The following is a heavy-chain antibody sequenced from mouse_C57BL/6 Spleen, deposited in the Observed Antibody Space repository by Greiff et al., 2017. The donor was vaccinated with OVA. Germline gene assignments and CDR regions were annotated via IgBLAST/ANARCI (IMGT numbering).Heavy chain of an antibody. CDR2: ISSGGSYT. Sequence: EVQGVESGGDLVKPGGSLKLSCAASGFTFSSYGMSWVRQTPDKRLEWVATISSGGSYTYYPDSVKGRFTISRDNAKNTLYLQMSSLKSEDTAMYYCARHGSNYEMDYWGQGTSVTVSS. CDR3: ARHGSNYEMDY. CDR1: GFTFSSYG. V-gene: IGHV5-6*01. D-gene: IGHD2-5*01. J-gene: IGHJ4*01.